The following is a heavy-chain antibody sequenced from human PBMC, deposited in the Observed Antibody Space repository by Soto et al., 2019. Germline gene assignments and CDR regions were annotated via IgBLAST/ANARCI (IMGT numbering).Heavy chain of an antibody. CDR2: IDPSDSYT. V-gene: IGHV5-10-1*01. CDR1: GYSFTSYW. D-gene: IGHD5-12*01. Sequence: GESLKISCKGSGYSFTSYWISWVRQMPGKGLEWMGRIDPSDSYTNYSPSFQGHVTISADKSISTAYLQWSSLKASDTAMYYCAMALEMATHPGRHYWGQGTLVTVAS. J-gene: IGHJ4*02. CDR3: AMALEMATHPGRHY.